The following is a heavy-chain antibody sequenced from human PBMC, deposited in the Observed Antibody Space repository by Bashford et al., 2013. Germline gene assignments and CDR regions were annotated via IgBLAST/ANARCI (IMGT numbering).Heavy chain of an antibody. Sequence: VRQAPGKGLEWVSSISSSGSYIYYADSVKGRFTISRDNAKNTLYLQMNSLRAEDTAVYYCARERAAGIFNWFDPWGQGTLVTVSS. V-gene: IGHV3-21*01. CDR2: ISSSGSYI. D-gene: IGHD1-1*01. J-gene: IGHJ5*02. CDR3: ARERAAGIFNWFDP.